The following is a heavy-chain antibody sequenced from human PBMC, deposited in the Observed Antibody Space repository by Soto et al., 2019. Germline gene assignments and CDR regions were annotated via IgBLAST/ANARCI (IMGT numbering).Heavy chain of an antibody. CDR3: AREWNYYGMDV. D-gene: IGHD5-12*01. CDR1: GYPFTSYV. CDR2: ISAYNGNT. J-gene: IGHJ6*02. V-gene: IGHV1-18*01. Sequence: AASLKVSCKASGYPFTSYVISWVRQAPGQGLEWMGWISAYNGNTNYAQKLQGRVTMTTDTSTSTAYMELRSLRSDDTAVYYCAREWNYYGMDVWGQGTTVTVSS.